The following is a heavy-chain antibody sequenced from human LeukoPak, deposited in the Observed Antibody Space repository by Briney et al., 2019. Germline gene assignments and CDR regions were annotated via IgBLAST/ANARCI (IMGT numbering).Heavy chain of an antibody. CDR2: VHLDGRT. CDR3: AREGGFYRPLDY. Sequence: SETLSLTCGVSGGSVINTNWWTWVRQPPGKGLEWIGEVHLDGRTNYNPSLESRLTMSVDVSENQVSLKLTSVTAADTAVYYCAREGGFYRPLDYSGQGTLVTVSS. CDR1: GGSVINTNW. J-gene: IGHJ4*02. D-gene: IGHD3-3*01. V-gene: IGHV4-4*02.